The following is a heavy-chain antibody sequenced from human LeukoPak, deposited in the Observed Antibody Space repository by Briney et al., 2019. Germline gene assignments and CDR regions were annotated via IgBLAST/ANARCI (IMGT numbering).Heavy chain of an antibody. V-gene: IGHV3-30*01. CDR3: ASAGVDRLWEGSAYYGPGY. J-gene: IGHJ4*02. D-gene: IGHD3-22*01. Sequence: GGALRLSCAASGFTFSTYAMHWVRQAPGKGLDWVAVISKDGRNQDYADSAKGRFTISRDNTKNTLFLQMNSLRTDDTAVYYCASAGVDRLWEGSAYYGPGYWGQGTLVTVSS. CDR1: GFTFSTYA. CDR2: ISKDGRNQ.